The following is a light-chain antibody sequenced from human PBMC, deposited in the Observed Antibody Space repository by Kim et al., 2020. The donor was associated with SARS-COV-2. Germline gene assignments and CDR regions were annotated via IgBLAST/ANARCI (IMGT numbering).Light chain of an antibody. CDR1: QSVSSSY. CDR3: QKYGIATAET. Sequence: EIVLTQSPGTLSLSPGERATLSCRASQSVSSSYLAGYQQKPGQAPRLLIYGASSRATGIPDRFSGSGSGTDFTLTICRLEPEDSAVYYCQKYGIATAETIGKVSTVEI. V-gene: IGKV3-20*01. CDR2: GAS. J-gene: IGKJ2*01.